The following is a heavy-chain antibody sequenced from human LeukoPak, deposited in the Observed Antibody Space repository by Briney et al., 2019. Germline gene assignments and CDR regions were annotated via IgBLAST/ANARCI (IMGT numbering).Heavy chain of an antibody. J-gene: IGHJ5*02. CDR1: GFTFSTYA. CDR3: ARDFPPRSQLLSGSWFDP. D-gene: IGHD2-2*01. CDR2: ISSSSSYI. V-gene: IGHV3-21*01. Sequence: GGSLRLSCAASGFTFSTYAMSWVRQAPGKGLEWVSSISSSSSYIYYADSVKGRFTISRDNAKNSLYLQMNSLRAEDTAVYYCARDFPPRSQLLSGSWFDPWGQGTLVTVSS.